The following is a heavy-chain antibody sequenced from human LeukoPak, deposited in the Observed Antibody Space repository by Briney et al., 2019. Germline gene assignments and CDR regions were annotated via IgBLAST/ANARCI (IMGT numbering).Heavy chain of an antibody. CDR1: GFTFSSYS. V-gene: IGHV3-48*01. CDR2: ISSSSSTI. CDR3: AREQQLGYYYYYYMDA. Sequence: GGSLRLSCAASGFTFSSYSMNRVRQAPGKGLEWVSYISSSSSTIYYADSVKGRFTISRVNAKNSLYLQMNSLRAEDTAVYYCAREQQLGYYYYYYMDAWGKGTTVTVSS. J-gene: IGHJ6*03. D-gene: IGHD6-13*01.